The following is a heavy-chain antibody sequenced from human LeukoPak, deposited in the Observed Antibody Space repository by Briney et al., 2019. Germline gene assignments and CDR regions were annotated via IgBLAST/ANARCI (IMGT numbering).Heavy chain of an antibody. V-gene: IGHV3-66*01. Sequence: GGSLTLSCAASGFTVSSNYMSWVRQAPGKGLEWVSVLYSGGSTYYADSVKGRFTISRDNSKNTLYLQMNSLRAEDTAVYYCAELGITMIGGVWGKGTTVTISS. CDR3: AELGITMIGGV. CDR2: LYSGGST. D-gene: IGHD3-10*02. J-gene: IGHJ6*04. CDR1: GFTVSSNY.